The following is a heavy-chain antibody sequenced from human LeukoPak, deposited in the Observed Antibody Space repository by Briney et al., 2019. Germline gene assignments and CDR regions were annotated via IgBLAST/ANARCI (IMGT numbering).Heavy chain of an antibody. CDR3: ARWNEGFDY. J-gene: IGHJ4*02. CDR2: IYYIGST. V-gene: IGHV4-59*01. D-gene: IGHD1-1*01. Sequence: SETLSLTCTVSGGSISSFYWSWIQQPPGKGLEWIGYIYYIGSTNYNPSLKSRVTISVDTSKNQLSLKLTSVTAADTAVYYCARWNEGFDYWGQGTLVTVSS. CDR1: GGSISSFY.